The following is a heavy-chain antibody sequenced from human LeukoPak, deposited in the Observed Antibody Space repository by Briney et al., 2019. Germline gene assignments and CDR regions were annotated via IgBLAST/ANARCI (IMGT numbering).Heavy chain of an antibody. J-gene: IGHJ3*02. Sequence: GGSLRLSCAASGFTFSSYSMNWVRQAPGKGLERVSYISSSSSTIYYADSVKGRFTISRDNAKNSLYLQMNSLRAEDTAVYYCARMRDYGDYREAFDIWGQGTMVTVSS. CDR2: ISSSSSTI. CDR1: GFTFSSYS. V-gene: IGHV3-48*01. D-gene: IGHD4-17*01. CDR3: ARMRDYGDYREAFDI.